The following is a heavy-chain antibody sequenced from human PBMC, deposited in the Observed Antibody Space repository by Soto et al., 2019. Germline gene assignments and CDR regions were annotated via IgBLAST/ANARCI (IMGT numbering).Heavy chain of an antibody. J-gene: IGHJ5*02. D-gene: IGHD3-16*01. CDR2: IIPILDIS. Sequence: QVQLVQSGAEVKEPGSSVNVSCKASGGTVSDYTISWVRQAPGQGLEWMGRIIPILDISNYAQRFQGRVTITADKSTSTAYRELTSLRSDDTAVYYCATDSREGGTSPPTWFDPWGQGTLVIVSS. V-gene: IGHV1-69*08. CDR1: GGTVSDYT. CDR3: ATDSREGGTSPPTWFDP.